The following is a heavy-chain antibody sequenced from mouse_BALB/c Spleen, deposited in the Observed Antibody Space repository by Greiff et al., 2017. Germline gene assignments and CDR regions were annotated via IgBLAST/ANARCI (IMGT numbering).Heavy chain of an antibody. CDR1: GFTFSSYG. Sequence: EVQLVESGGGLVQPGGSLKLSCAASGFTFSSYGMSWVRQTPDKRLELVATINSNGGSTYYPDSVKGRFTISRDNAKNTLYLQMSSLKSEDTAMYYCAREERPHQGWPWFAYWGQGTLVTVSA. CDR3: AREERPHQGWPWFAY. CDR2: INSNGGST. D-gene: IGHD3-3*01. J-gene: IGHJ3*01. V-gene: IGHV5-6-3*01.